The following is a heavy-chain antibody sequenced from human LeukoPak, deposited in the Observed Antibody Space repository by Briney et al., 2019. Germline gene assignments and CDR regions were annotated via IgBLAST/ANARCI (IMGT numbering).Heavy chain of an antibody. J-gene: IGHJ6*02. D-gene: IGHD2-21*02. CDR1: GFTFSSYW. CDR2: IKQDGSEK. CDR3: ARGGDLPYYYGMDV. Sequence: GGSLRLSCAASGFTFSSYWMSWVRQAPGKGLEWVANIKQDGSEKYYVDSVKGRFTISRDNAKNALYLQMSSLRAEDTAVYYCARGGDLPYYYGMDVWGQGTTVTVSS. V-gene: IGHV3-7*04.